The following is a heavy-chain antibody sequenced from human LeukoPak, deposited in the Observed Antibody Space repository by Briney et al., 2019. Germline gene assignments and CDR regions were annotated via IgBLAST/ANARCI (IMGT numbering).Heavy chain of an antibody. CDR1: GGSISGYY. D-gene: IGHD2-15*01. CDR2: IYTSGST. Sequence: SETLSLTCTVSGGSISGYYWSWIRQPAGKGLEWIGRIYTSGSTNYNPSLKSRVTMSVDTSKNQFSLNLGSVTAADTAVYYCARWVVGTWARFDYWGQGTLVTVSS. J-gene: IGHJ4*02. V-gene: IGHV4-4*07. CDR3: ARWVVGTWARFDY.